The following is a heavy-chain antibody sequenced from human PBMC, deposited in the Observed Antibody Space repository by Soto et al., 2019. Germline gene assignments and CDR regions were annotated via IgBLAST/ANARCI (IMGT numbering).Heavy chain of an antibody. D-gene: IGHD6-6*01. Sequence: SETLSLTCTVSGGSISSGDYYWSWIRQPPGKGLEWIGYIYYSGSTYYNPSLKSRVTISVDTSKNQFSLKLTSVTGAETAVYYCARAVAARGVWYYYYGMDVWGQGTTVTVSS. CDR2: IYYSGST. V-gene: IGHV4-30-4*01. CDR3: ARAVAARGVWYYYYGMDV. J-gene: IGHJ6*02. CDR1: GGSISSGDYY.